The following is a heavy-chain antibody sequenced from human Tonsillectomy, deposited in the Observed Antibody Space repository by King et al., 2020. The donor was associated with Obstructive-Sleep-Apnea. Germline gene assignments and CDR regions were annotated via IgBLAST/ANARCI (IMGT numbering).Heavy chain of an antibody. V-gene: IGHV5-51*01. D-gene: IGHD7-27*01. Sequence: QLVQSGAEVKKPGESLKISCKGSGYRFSNYWIGLVRHMPGKGLEWIGIIYPGDSDTRYSPSFQGQVTISADKSISTAYLQWGSLKASDTAMYYCARRGGTGDSWYFDLWGRGTLVTVSS. J-gene: IGHJ2*01. CDR2: IYPGDSDT. CDR1: GYRFSNYW. CDR3: ARRGGTGDSWYFDL.